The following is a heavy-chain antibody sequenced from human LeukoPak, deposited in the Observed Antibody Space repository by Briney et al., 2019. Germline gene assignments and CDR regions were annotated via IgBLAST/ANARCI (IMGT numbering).Heavy chain of an antibody. Sequence: GSSLRPSCAASGFTFSSYAMSWVRQAPGKGLEWVSTISDSGYYTYYADSVKGRFTISRDNSKNTLHLQMNSLRGEDTAVYYCTKAGLRGDDSHAKLSDYWGQGTLVTVSS. CDR3: TKAGLRGDDSHAKLSDY. D-gene: IGHD2-21*01. CDR2: ISDSGYYT. J-gene: IGHJ4*02. V-gene: IGHV3-23*01. CDR1: GFTFSSYA.